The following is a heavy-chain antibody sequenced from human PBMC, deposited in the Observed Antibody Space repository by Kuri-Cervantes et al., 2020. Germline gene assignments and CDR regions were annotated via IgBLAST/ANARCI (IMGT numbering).Heavy chain of an antibody. CDR1: GGSFSTYY. J-gene: IGHJ5*02. D-gene: IGHD3-10*01. Sequence: CAVYGGSFSTYYWSWVRQAPGKGLEWVSIISNSGDNAYYTDSVRGRFTISRDNSKNTLYLQMNSLRAEDTAVYYCARMVVRGVEDWFDPWGQGTLVTVSS. CDR2: ISNSGDNA. V-gene: IGHV3-23*01. CDR3: ARMVVRGVEDWFDP.